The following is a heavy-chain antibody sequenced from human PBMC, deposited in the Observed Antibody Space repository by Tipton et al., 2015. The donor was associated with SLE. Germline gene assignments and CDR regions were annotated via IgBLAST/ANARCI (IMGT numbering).Heavy chain of an antibody. CDR1: GFIFSDTW. V-gene: IGHV3-53*01. D-gene: IGHD3-10*01. CDR2: TYSGGNT. J-gene: IGHJ4*02. Sequence: GSLRLSCAASGFIFSDTWMSWVRQAPGKGLEWVSVTYSGGNTHYADSVKGRVTISRDNSKNSLYLQMNSLRAEDTAVYYCASGVLSSAFDYWGQGTLVTVSS. CDR3: ASGVLSSAFDY.